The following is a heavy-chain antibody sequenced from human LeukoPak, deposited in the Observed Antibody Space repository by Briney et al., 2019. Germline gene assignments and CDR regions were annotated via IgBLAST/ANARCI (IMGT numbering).Heavy chain of an antibody. V-gene: IGHV3-53*01. D-gene: IGHD5-24*01. Sequence: GGSLRLSCAASVFTFSNTYMSWVRHAPGKGLEWVSLIYPSGNIYYADSVKGRFTISRDNSKNTLFLQMNSLRAEDTAIYYCARTFLSGDGYKVGYFDYWGQGTLVTVSS. CDR2: IYPSGNI. J-gene: IGHJ4*02. CDR3: ARTFLSGDGYKVGYFDY. CDR1: VFTFSNTY.